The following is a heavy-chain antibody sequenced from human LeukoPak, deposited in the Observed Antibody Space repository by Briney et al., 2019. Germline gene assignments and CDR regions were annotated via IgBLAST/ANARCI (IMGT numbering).Heavy chain of an antibody. J-gene: IGHJ6*03. CDR3: AKDLIWFGELHYMDV. D-gene: IGHD3-10*01. CDR2: ISESGSST. CDR1: GFTFGTYY. V-gene: IGHV3-11*04. Sequence: GGSLRLSCAASGFTFGTYYMSWIRQAPGKGLEWVSYISESGSSTYNADSVKGRFTISRDNAKNSVYLQMNSLRAEDTAVYYCAKDLIWFGELHYMDVWGKGTTVTVSS.